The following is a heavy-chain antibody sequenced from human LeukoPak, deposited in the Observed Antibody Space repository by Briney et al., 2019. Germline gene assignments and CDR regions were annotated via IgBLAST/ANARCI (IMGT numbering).Heavy chain of an antibody. CDR1: GYTFTGYY. D-gene: IGHD3-9*01. J-gene: IGHJ6*03. V-gene: IGHV1-2*02. CDR2: INPNSGGT. CDR3: AREDWIYDILTGSSQYYYYYHMDV. Sequence: ASVKVSCKASGYTFTGYYMHWVRQAPGQGLEWMGWINPNSGGTNYAQKFQGRVTMTRDTSISTAYMELSRLRSDDTAVYYCAREDWIYDILTGSSQYYYYYHMDVWGKGTTVTVSS.